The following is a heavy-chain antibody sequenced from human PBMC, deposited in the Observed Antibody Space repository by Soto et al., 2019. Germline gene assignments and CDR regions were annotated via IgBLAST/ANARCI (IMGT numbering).Heavy chain of an antibody. CDR1: GGTFSSYA. V-gene: IGHV1-69*13. J-gene: IGHJ5*02. Sequence: SVKVSCKASGGTFSSYAISWVRQAPGQGLEWMGGIIPIFGTANYAQKFQGRVTITADESTSTAYMELSSLRSEDTAVYYCAREPYYDILTGYYGSRLDPWGKGTLVTVST. CDR3: AREPYYDILTGYYGSRLDP. D-gene: IGHD3-9*01. CDR2: IIPIFGTA.